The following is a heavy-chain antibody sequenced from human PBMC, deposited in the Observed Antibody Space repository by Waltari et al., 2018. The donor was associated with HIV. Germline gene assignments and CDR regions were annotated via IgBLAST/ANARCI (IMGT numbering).Heavy chain of an antibody. D-gene: IGHD3-16*02. V-gene: IGHV3-53*05. Sequence: EMKLLDVGGSLIQPGGPLRLPGCVSNFTVSSNYFTWFRQSPTRGLEWVATIYPDGTTHYPNSVKDRFVISRDTSKNIVFLLMKYLLFDDSAKYFCTRGVRYLGPWGQGTQVTVSS. CDR3: TRGVRYLGP. CDR1: NFTVSSNY. CDR2: IYPDGTT. J-gene: IGHJ5*02.